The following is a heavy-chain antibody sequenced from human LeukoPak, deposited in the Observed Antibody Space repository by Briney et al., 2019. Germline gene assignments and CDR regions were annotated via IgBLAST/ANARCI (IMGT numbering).Heavy chain of an antibody. CDR3: ARGRYCSADICSGGDAFDI. D-gene: IGHD2-15*01. Sequence: SETLSLTCTVSGGSINNYYRSWIRQPAGKGLEWIGRIYTRGSTNYNPTLKSRVTMSVDTSKNQFSLKLSSVTAADTAVYYCARGRYCSADICSGGDAFDIWGQGTMVSVSS. V-gene: IGHV4-4*07. J-gene: IGHJ3*02. CDR1: GGSINNYY. CDR2: IYTRGST.